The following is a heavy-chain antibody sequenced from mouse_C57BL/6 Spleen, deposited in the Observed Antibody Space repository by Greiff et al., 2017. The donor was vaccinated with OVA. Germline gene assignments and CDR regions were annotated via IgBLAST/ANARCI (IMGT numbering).Heavy chain of an antibody. V-gene: IGHV1-26*01. D-gene: IGHD2-4*01. CDR2: INPNNGGT. CDR1: GYTFTDYY. Sequence: VQLQQSGPELVKPGASVKISCKASGYTFTDYYMNWVKQSHGKSLEWIGDINPNNGGTSYNQKFKGKATLTVDKSSSTAYMELRSLTSEDSEVYYGARNGYDYDPLFDDWGQGTTLTVSS. J-gene: IGHJ2*01. CDR3: ARNGYDYDPLFDD.